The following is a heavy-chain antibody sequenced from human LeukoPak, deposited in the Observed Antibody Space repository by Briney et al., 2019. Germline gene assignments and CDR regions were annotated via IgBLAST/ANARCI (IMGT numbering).Heavy chain of an antibody. V-gene: IGHV4-34*01. CDR2: INHSGST. CDR1: GGSFSGYY. J-gene: IGHJ2*01. D-gene: IGHD5-18*01. CDR3: ARHARGYDWYFDL. Sequence: SETLSLTCAVYGGSFSGYYWSWIRQPPGKGLEWIGEINHSGSTNYNPSLKSRVTISVDTSKNQFSLKLSSVTAADTAVYYCARHARGYDWYFDLWGRDTLVTVSS.